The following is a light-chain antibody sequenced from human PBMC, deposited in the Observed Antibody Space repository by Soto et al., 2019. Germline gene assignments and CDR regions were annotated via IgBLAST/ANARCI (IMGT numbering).Light chain of an antibody. Sequence: EIVLTQSPGILSLSPGERASLSCGASQSITSSFLAWYQQKPGQTPRLLIYATSTRATGIPARFSGSGSGTEFTLTINSLQSEDSAVYYCQQHNQWPITFGQGTRLEI. CDR1: QSITSS. CDR2: ATS. V-gene: IGKV3-15*01. J-gene: IGKJ5*01. CDR3: QQHNQWPIT.